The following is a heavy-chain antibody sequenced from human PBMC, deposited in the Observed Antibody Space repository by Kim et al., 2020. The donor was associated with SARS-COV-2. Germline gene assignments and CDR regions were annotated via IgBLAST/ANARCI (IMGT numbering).Heavy chain of an antibody. V-gene: IGHV3-30*18. CDR2: ISYDGSNK. CDR1: GFTFSSYG. CDR3: AKDPYGSGRSPVDY. Sequence: GGSLRLSCAASGFTFSSYGMHWVRQAPGKGLEWVAVISYDGSNKYYADSVKGRFTISRDNSKNTLYLQMNSLRAEDTAVYYCAKDPYGSGRSPVDYWGQGTLVTVSS. D-gene: IGHD3-10*01. J-gene: IGHJ4*02.